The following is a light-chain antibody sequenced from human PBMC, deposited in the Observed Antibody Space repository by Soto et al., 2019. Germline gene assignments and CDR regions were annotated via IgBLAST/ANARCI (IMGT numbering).Light chain of an antibody. CDR2: AAS. CDR3: QHSYSTPRT. CDR1: QSISSY. V-gene: IGKV1-39*01. J-gene: IGKJ1*01. Sequence: DIQMTQSPSSLSASVGDRVTITCRASQSISSYLNWYQQKPGKAPKLLIYAASSLQSGVPTRFSGSGSGTYFTLTISSLQPEDFATYYCQHSYSTPRTFGQGTKVEIK.